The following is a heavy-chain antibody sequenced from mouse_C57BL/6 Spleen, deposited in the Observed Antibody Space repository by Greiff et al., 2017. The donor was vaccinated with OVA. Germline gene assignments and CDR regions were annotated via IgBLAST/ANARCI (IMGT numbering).Heavy chain of an antibody. Sequence: QVQLKESGAELVRPGASVTLSCKASGYTFTDYEMHWVKQTPVHGLEWIGAIDPETGGTAYNQKFKGKAILTADKSSSTAYMELRSLTSEDSAVYYCTRCPNYYGSSFDYWGQGTTLTVSS. V-gene: IGHV1-15*01. D-gene: IGHD1-1*01. CDR2: IDPETGGT. CDR3: TRCPNYYGSSFDY. J-gene: IGHJ2*01. CDR1: GYTFTDYE.